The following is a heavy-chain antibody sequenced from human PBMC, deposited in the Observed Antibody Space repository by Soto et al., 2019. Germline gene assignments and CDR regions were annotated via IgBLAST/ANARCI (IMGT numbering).Heavy chain of an antibody. Sequence: PGESLKISCMGSGYKVSTWHNFTSYWIGWVRQMPGKGLEWMGIIYPGDSDTRYSPSFQGQVTISADKSISTAYLQWSSLKASDTAMYYCAIHPTKYDILTGYFAGMDVWGQGTTVTVSS. CDR2: IYPGDSDT. D-gene: IGHD3-9*01. CDR3: AIHPTKYDILTGYFAGMDV. V-gene: IGHV5-51*01. J-gene: IGHJ6*02. CDR1: GYKVSTWHNFTSYW.